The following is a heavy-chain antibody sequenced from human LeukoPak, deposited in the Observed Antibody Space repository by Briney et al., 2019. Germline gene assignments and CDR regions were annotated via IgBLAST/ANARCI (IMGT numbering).Heavy chain of an antibody. CDR2: INHSGST. J-gene: IGHJ4*02. CDR1: GGSFSGYY. CDR3: ATGVRDYDILNY. V-gene: IGHV4-34*01. D-gene: IGHD3-9*01. Sequence: SETLSLTCAVYGGSFSGYYWSWIRQPPGKGLEWIGEINHSGSTNYNPSLKSRVTLSVDTSKNQFSLKLSSVTAADTAVYYCATGVRDYDILNYWGQGTLVTVSS.